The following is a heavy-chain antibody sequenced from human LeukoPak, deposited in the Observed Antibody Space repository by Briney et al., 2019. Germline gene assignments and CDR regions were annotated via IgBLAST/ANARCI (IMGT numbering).Heavy chain of an antibody. CDR3: ARHTRPGYSGYENAFDI. V-gene: IGHV6-1*01. Sequence: SQTLSLTCAISGDSVSSNSAAWNWIRQSPSRGLEWLGRTYYRSKWYDDYAVSVKSRITINADTSKNQFSLQLNSVTAADTAVYYCARHTRPGYSGYENAFDIWGQGTMVTVSS. CDR1: GDSVSSNSAA. J-gene: IGHJ3*02. CDR2: TYYRSKWYD. D-gene: IGHD5-12*01.